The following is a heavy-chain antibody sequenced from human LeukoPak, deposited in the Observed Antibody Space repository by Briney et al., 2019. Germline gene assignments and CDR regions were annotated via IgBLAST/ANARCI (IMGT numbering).Heavy chain of an antibody. Sequence: PSETLSLTCTVSGGSISTYYWNWIRQSPGEALEWIGYVYYSGSANYNPSLKSRVTISVDTSKSQFSLNLTSVTAADTAVYYCARASYYYDGLDYWGQGALVTVS. D-gene: IGHD3-22*01. J-gene: IGHJ4*02. CDR2: VYYSGSA. CDR1: GGSISTYY. CDR3: ARASYYYDGLDY. V-gene: IGHV4-59*13.